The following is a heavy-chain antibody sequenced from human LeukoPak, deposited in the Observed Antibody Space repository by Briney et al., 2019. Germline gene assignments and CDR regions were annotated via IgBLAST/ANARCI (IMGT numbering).Heavy chain of an antibody. CDR2: ISAYNGNT. D-gene: IGHD6-19*01. V-gene: IGHV1-18*01. Sequence: ASVKVSCKASGYTFTSYGISWVRQAPGQGLEWMGWISAYNGNTNYAQKLQGRVTMTTDTSTSTAYMELRSLRSDDTAVYYCASPGIAVADLAEYFQHWGQGTLVTVSS. J-gene: IGHJ1*01. CDR1: GYTFTSYG. CDR3: ASPGIAVADLAEYFQH.